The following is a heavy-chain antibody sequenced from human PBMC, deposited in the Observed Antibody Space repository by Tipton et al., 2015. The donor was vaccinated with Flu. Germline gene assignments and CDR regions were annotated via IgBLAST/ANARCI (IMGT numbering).Heavy chain of an antibody. V-gene: IGHV4-59*01. CDR3: ARGGYYDILTGYYMNGMDV. D-gene: IGHD3-9*01. CDR2: IYYSGST. J-gene: IGHJ6*02. CDR1: GGSISSYY. Sequence: TLSLTCTVSGGSISSYYWSWIRQPPGKGLEWIGYIYYSGSTNYNPSLKSRVTISVDTSKNQFPLKLSSVTAADTAVYYCARGGYYDILTGYYMNGMDVWGQGTTVTVSS.